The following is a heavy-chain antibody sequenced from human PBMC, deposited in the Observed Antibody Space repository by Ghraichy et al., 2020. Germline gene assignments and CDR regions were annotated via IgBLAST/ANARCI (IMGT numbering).Heavy chain of an antibody. CDR2: IRSKANGATA. V-gene: IGHV3-49*03. Sequence: GGSLRLSCAGFIFDDYAVSWIRQAPGKGLEWVGFIRSKANGATAEYVAAVKGRFTISRDDSKSIAYLQMSNLKTEDTAVYYCARYSSGYTGLDYWGQGTLVTVSS. CDR1: GFIFDDYA. J-gene: IGHJ4*02. CDR3: ARYSSGYTGLDY. D-gene: IGHD6-19*01.